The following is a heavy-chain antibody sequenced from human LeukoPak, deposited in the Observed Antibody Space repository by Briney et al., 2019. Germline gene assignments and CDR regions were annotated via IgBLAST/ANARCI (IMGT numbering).Heavy chain of an antibody. CDR3: ARDPIVVVAATRAFDI. CDR2: INPNSGGT. D-gene: IGHD2-15*01. J-gene: IGHJ3*02. V-gene: IGHV1-2*02. Sequence: GASVKVSCKASGYTFTGYYMHWLRQAPGQGLEWMGWINPNSGGTNYAQKFQGRVTMTRDTSISTAYMELSRLRSDDTAVYYCARDPIVVVAATRAFDIWGQGTMVTVSS. CDR1: GYTFTGYY.